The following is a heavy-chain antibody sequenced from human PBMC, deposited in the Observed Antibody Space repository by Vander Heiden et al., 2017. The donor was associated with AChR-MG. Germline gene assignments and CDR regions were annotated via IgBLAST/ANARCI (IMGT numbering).Heavy chain of an antibody. CDR3: ARDMCVGGTCYDDAFDH. CDR1: GYTFTTHG. J-gene: IGHJ3*01. V-gene: IGHV1-3*01. CDR2: INAGNGDA. Sequence: QVQLVQSGAEVKKPGASVKVSCKASGYTFTTHGMHWVRQAPGQRLEWMGWINAGNGDARYSQKFQGRVTISRDTSATTVHMELSTLRSEDTAVYSCARDMCVGGTCYDDAFDHWVQGTMVTVSS. D-gene: IGHD2-15*01.